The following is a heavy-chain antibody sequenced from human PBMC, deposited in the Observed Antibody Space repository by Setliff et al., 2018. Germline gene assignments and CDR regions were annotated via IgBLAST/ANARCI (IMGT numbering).Heavy chain of an antibody. CDR3: ARGPYYYYYGMDV. CDR2: INTNTGNP. Sequence: GASVKVSCKASGGTFRSYAISWVRQAPGQGLEWMGWINTNTGNPTYAQGFTGRFVFSLDTSVSTAYLQISSLKAEDTAVYYCARGPYYYYYGMDVWGQGTTVTVSS. J-gene: IGHJ6*02. CDR1: GGTFRSYA. V-gene: IGHV7-4-1*02.